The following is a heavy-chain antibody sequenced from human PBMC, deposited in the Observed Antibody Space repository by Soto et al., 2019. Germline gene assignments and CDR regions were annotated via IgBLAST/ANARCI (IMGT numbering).Heavy chain of an antibody. CDR2: IYHSGST. D-gene: IGHD2-2*01. CDR1: GGSISSGGYS. J-gene: IGHJ5*02. CDR3: ATVPDR. V-gene: IGHV4-30-2*01. Sequence: KLSETLSLTCAVSGGSISSGGYSWSWIRQPPGKGLEWIGYIYHSGSTYYNPSLKSRVTISVDRSKNQFSLKLSSVTAADTAVYYCATVPDRWGQGTLVTVSS.